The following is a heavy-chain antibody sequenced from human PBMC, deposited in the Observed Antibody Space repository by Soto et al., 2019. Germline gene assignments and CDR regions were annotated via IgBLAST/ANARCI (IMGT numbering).Heavy chain of an antibody. CDR1: GGSVSSGSYY. D-gene: IGHD2-2*01. CDR3: ARGGSSTVMDV. Sequence: QVQLQESGPGLVKPSETLSLTCTVSGGSVSSGSYYWSWIRQPPGKGLEWIGYIYYSGSTNYNPSLKRRVTISVDTSKNQFSLKLSSVTAADTAVYYCARGGSSTVMDVWGQGTTVTVSS. CDR2: IYYSGST. J-gene: IGHJ6*02. V-gene: IGHV4-61*01.